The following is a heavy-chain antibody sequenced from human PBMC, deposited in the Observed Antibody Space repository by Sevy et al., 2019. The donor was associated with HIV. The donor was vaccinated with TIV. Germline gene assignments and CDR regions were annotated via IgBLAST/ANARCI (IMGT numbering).Heavy chain of an antibody. J-gene: IGHJ4*02. CDR1: GGSISSGDYY. D-gene: IGHD1-1*01. CDR3: ARGDVSDELEPYLDY. CDR2: IYYSGST. Sequence: SETLSLTCTVSGGSISSGDYYWSWIRQPPGKGLEWIGYIYYSGSTYSNPSLKRRVTISVDTSKNQFSLKLSSVTAADTAVYYRARGDVSDELEPYLDYWGQGTLVTVSS. V-gene: IGHV4-30-4*01.